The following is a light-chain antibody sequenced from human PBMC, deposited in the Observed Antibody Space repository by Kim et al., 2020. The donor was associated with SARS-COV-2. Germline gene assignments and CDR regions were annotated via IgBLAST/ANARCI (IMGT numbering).Light chain of an antibody. CDR3: SSYTSSSTLV. J-gene: IGLJ2*01. CDR1: SSAVGGYNY. Sequence: GQSITISCTGTSSAVGGYNYVSWYQHHPGKAPKLMIYDVSNRPSGVSNRFSGSKSGNTASLTISGLQAEDEADYYCSSYTSSSTLVFGGGTQLTVL. CDR2: DVS. V-gene: IGLV2-14*03.